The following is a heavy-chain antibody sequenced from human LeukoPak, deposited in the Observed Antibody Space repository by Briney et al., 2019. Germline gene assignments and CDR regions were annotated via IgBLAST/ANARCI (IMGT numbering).Heavy chain of an antibody. CDR2: MNPNSGNT. D-gene: IGHD6-19*01. J-gene: IGHJ4*02. CDR1: GYTFTSCD. CDR3: TRGSSGRRDN. V-gene: IGHV1-8*01. Sequence: ASVKVSCKASGYTFTSCDIDWVRQATGQGLEWMGWMNPNSGNTGYGQSFQGRITMTRDISIGTAYMELSNLTSEDTAIYYCTRGSSGRRDNWGQGTLVTVSA.